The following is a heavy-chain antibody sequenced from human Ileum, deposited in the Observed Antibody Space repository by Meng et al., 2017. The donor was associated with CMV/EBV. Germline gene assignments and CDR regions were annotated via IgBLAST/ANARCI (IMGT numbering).Heavy chain of an antibody. Sequence: QVHVQQSRPSLVKPSQTLPLTCAISGDSVSSNIAAWSWIRKSPSRGLEWLGRTYYRSKWYDDYAVSVKSRVTITPDTSKNQFSLRLNSVSPEDTAIYFCAREMGAHDYWGQGTLVTVSS. CDR1: GDSVSSNIAA. J-gene: IGHJ4*02. D-gene: IGHD4/OR15-4a*01. CDR3: AREMGAHDY. CDR2: TYYRSKWYD. V-gene: IGHV6-1*01.